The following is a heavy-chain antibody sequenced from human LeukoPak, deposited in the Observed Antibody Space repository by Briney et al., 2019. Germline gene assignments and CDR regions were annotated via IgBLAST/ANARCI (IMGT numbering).Heavy chain of an antibody. CDR1: GGSFSGYY. Sequence: SETLSLTCAAYGGSFSGYYWSWIRQPPGKGLEWIGEINHSGSTNYNPSLKSRVTISVDTSKNQFSLKLSSVTAADTAVYYCARGFYDFWSGDAFDIWGQGTMVTVSS. CDR3: ARGFYDFWSGDAFDI. CDR2: INHSGST. V-gene: IGHV4-34*01. J-gene: IGHJ3*02. D-gene: IGHD3-3*01.